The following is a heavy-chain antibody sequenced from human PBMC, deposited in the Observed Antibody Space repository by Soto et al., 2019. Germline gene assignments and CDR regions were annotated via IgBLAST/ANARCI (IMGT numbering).Heavy chain of an antibody. Sequence: VGSLRLSGAASGFTFSDYYMSWICQAPGKGLEWVSYISSSSSYTNYADSVKGRFTISRDNAKNSLYLQMNSLRAEDTAVYYCARQFSGSYPVDYWGQGTLVTVSS. CDR2: ISSSSSYT. D-gene: IGHD1-26*01. CDR1: GFTFSDYY. CDR3: ARQFSGSYPVDY. J-gene: IGHJ4*02. V-gene: IGHV3-11*06.